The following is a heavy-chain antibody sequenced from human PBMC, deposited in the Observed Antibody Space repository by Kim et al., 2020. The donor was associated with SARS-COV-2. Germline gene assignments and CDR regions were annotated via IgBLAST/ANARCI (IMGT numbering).Heavy chain of an antibody. CDR2: ISSSSSTI. V-gene: IGHV3-48*02. J-gene: IGHJ6*02. CDR1: GFTFSSYS. CDR3: ARVIRYYDFWSGSAGVGYYYGMDV. Sequence: GGSLRLSCAASGFTFSSYSMNWVRQAPGKGLEWVSYISSSSSTIYYADSVKGRFTISRDNAKNSLYLQMNSLRDEDTAVYYCARVIRYYDFWSGSAGVGYYYGMDVWGQGTTVTVSS. D-gene: IGHD3-3*01.